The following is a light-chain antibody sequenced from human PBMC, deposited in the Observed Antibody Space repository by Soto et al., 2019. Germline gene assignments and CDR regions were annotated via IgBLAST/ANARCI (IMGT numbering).Light chain of an antibody. J-gene: IGKJ4*01. CDR3: QQYNNWPPLT. Sequence: EIVMTQSPATLSVSPGERVTLSCRASQSVGSNVAWYQQKPGQAPRLLVYAASTRATDIPGRFSGSGSGTEFTLTISSLQSEDFAVYYCQQYNNWPPLTFGGGTKVEIK. CDR2: AAS. V-gene: IGKV3-15*01. CDR1: QSVGSN.